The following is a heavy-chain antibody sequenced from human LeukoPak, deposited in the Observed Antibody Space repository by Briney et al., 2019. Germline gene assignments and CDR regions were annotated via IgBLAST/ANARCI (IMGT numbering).Heavy chain of an antibody. CDR3: ATDLDTAMVTYGY. D-gene: IGHD5-18*01. Sequence: ASVKVSCKASGFTFTSSAVQWVRQARGQRLEWIGWIVVGSGNTNYAQKFQERVTITRDMSASTAYMELSSLRSEDTAVYYCATDLDTAMVTYGYWGQGTLVTVSS. V-gene: IGHV1-58*01. CDR1: GFTFTSSA. J-gene: IGHJ4*02. CDR2: IVVGSGNT.